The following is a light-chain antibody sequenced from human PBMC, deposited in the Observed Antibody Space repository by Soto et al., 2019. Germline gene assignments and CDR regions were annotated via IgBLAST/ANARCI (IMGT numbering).Light chain of an antibody. CDR3: CSYAGSYTYV. CDR2: NVS. CDR1: SSDVGGYNY. Sequence: QSALAQPRSVSGSPGQSVTISCTGTSSDVGGYNYVSWYQQHPGKAPKLTIYNVSERPSGVPDRFSGSKSDNTASLTISGLQAEDEADYYCCSYAGSYTYVFGTGTKVTVL. V-gene: IGLV2-11*01. J-gene: IGLJ1*01.